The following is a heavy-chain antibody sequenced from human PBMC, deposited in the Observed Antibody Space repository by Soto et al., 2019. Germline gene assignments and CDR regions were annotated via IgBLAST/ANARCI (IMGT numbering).Heavy chain of an antibody. D-gene: IGHD3-16*01. J-gene: IGHJ3*01. Sequence: QVQLMQSGAEVKQPGASVRVSCKASGYTFTNYYMHWVRQVPGQGLEWMGIINPSGGGPAHAQNFRXRXSTTSDTSTTTIYMEMNSLRSEDTAVYFWARSDMGGDGALDVWGQGTMVTVSS. CDR1: GYTFTNYY. CDR2: INPSGGGP. V-gene: IGHV1-46*03. CDR3: ARSDMGGDGALDV.